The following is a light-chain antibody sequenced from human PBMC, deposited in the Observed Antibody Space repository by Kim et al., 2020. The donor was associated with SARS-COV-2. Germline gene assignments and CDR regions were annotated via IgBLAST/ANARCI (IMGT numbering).Light chain of an antibody. Sequence: PGRTASIPGGGNNIGGKSVHWYQQKPGQAPVLLIYYDKDRPSGIPERFSGSNSGNTATLSIARVEAGDEAEYYCQVWDSSSDHRVFGGGTQLTVL. CDR2: YDK. CDR1: NIGGKS. J-gene: IGLJ3*02. V-gene: IGLV3-21*04. CDR3: QVWDSSSDHRV.